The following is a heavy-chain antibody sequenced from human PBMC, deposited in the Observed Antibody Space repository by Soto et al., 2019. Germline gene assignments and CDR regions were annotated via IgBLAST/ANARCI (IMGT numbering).Heavy chain of an antibody. CDR2: FDPKDGLP. Sequence: SVKVSCKASGGTFSSYAISWVRQSPGTGLECMGGFDPKDGLPVYAQNFEGRVTMTEDASTDTAYLEVENLRYEDTAVYFCATVVGLGRYYFDAWGQGSLVTVSA. J-gene: IGHJ5*02. CDR1: GGTFSSYA. CDR3: ATVVGLGRYYFDA. D-gene: IGHD3-9*01. V-gene: IGHV1-24*01.